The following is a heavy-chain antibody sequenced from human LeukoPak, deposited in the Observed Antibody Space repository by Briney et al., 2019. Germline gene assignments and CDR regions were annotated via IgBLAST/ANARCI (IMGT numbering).Heavy chain of an antibody. D-gene: IGHD5-24*01. CDR2: ISGSGTST. CDR3: AKDPGAGVAPTKPDY. CDR1: GFTFSIYA. J-gene: IGHJ4*02. V-gene: IGHV3-23*01. Sequence: GGSLRLSCAASGFTFSIYAMAWVRQAPGKGLEWVSSISGSGTSTYYADSVKGRFTISRDNSKNTLYLQMISLRAEDTAIYYCAKDPGAGVAPTKPDYWGQGTLVTVSS.